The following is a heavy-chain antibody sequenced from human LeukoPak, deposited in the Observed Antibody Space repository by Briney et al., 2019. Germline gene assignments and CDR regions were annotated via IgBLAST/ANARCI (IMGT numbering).Heavy chain of an antibody. CDR3: AKTQGYYDA. CDR1: GFTFSNYA. J-gene: IGHJ5*02. D-gene: IGHD2-15*01. V-gene: IGHV3-23*01. Sequence: GGSLRLSCVASGFTFSNYAMRWVRQAPGKGLELVSGIYGSDDKTVYGDAVKGRFTISRDNSKNTLYLQLNRLRADDTAVYYCAKTQGYYDAWGQGALVTVSS. CDR2: IYGSDDKT.